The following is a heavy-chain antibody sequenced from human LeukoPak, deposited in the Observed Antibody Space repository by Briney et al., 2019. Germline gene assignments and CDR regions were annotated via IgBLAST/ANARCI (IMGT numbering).Heavy chain of an antibody. V-gene: IGHV1-8*03. CDR2: MNPNSGNT. CDR1: GFTFTSYD. CDR3: ARGNYDFWSGYPLQDYYYYMDV. J-gene: IGHJ6*03. D-gene: IGHD3-3*01. Sequence: GASVKVSCKASGFTFTSYDINWVRQATGQGLEWMGWMNPNSGNTGYAQKFQGRVTITRNTSISTAYMELSSLRSEDTAVYYCARGNYDFWSGYPLQDYYYYMDVWGKGTTVTVSS.